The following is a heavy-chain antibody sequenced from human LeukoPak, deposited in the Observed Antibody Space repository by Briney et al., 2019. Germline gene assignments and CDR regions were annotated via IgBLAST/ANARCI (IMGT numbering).Heavy chain of an antibody. D-gene: IGHD3-22*01. V-gene: IGHV1-18*01. CDR2: ISAYNGNT. J-gene: IGHJ4*02. CDR3: ARDNAYYYDSSGYYPDY. Sequence: ASVTVSCKASGYTFTSYGISWVRQAPGQGLEWMGWISAYNGNTNYAQKLQGRVTMTTDTSTSTAYMELRSLRSDDTAVYYCARDNAYYYDSSGYYPDYWGQGTLVTVSS. CDR1: GYTFTSYG.